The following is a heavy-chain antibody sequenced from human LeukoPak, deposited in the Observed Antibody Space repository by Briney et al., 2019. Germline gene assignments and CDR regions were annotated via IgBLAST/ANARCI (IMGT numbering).Heavy chain of an antibody. D-gene: IGHD2-15*01. V-gene: IGHV1-18*01. Sequence: ASVKVSCKASGYTFTSYGISWVRQAPGQGLEWMGWISAYNGNTNYAQKLQGRVTMTTDTSTSTAYMELRSLRSDDTAVYYCAREGSGYCSGGSCYSLYYYGMDVWGQGTTVTVS. J-gene: IGHJ6*02. CDR2: ISAYNGNT. CDR1: GYTFTSYG. CDR3: AREGSGYCSGGSCYSLYYYGMDV.